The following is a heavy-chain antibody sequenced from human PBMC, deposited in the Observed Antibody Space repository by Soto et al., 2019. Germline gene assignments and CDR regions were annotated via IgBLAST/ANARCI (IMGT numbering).Heavy chain of an antibody. Sequence: ASVKVSCKASGYTFTSYAINWVRQAPGQGLEWMGWISVYNGNTIYAQSLQGRVSMTTDASTNTVYMELKSLRSDDTAVYYCARASHPDAKLEVVRFGHWGPGTKGTVSS. CDR3: ARASHPDAKLEVVRFGH. CDR1: GYTFTSYA. J-gene: IGHJ5*02. V-gene: IGHV1-18*04. D-gene: IGHD2-15*01. CDR2: ISVYNGNT.